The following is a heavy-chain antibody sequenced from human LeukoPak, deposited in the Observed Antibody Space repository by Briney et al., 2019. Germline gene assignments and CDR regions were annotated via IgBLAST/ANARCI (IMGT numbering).Heavy chain of an antibody. CDR1: GASIDSHSW. CDR2: IYHSGGA. Sequence: SETLSLTCAVSGASIDSHSWWSWVRQPPGKGLEWIGEIYHSGGANYKPSLKSRVTMSVDTSKNHFSLKLASVTAADTAVYYCAYNRNFALDNWGQGTLVTVSS. J-gene: IGHJ4*02. V-gene: IGHV4/OR15-8*01. CDR3: AYNRNFALDN. D-gene: IGHD1-14*01.